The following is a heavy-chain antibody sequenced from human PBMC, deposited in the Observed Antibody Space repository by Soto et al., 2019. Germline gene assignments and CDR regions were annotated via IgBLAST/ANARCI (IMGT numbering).Heavy chain of an antibody. CDR2: INRSGST. Sequence: SETLSLTCAVYGGSFSGYYWSWSRQPPGKGLEWIGEINRSGSTNYNPSLKSRVTISVDTSKNQFSLKLSSVIAVDTAVYYCARQMVRGVIRVWGQGTLVTVSS. CDR1: GGSFSGYY. CDR3: ARQMVRGVIRV. V-gene: IGHV4-34*01. J-gene: IGHJ4*02. D-gene: IGHD3-10*01.